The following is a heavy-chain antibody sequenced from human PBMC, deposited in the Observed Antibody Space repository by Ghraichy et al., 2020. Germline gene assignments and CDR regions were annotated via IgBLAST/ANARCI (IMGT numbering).Heavy chain of an antibody. CDR3: ARGGVRYCSGGSCYDANYFDY. D-gene: IGHD2-15*01. V-gene: IGHV3-64*02. J-gene: IGHJ4*02. CDR1: GFTFSKYA. CDR2: ISSNGGST. Sequence: GESLNISCAASGFTFSKYAMHWVRQAPGKGLEYVSAISSNGGSTYYADSVKDRFTISRDNSKNTLYLQMGSLRAEDMAVYYCARGGVRYCSGGSCYDANYFDYWGQGTLVTVSS.